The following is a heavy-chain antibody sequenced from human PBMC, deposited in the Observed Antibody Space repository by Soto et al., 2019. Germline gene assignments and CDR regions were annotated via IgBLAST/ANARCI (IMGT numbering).Heavy chain of an antibody. CDR3: AKNSGSYYRWFDP. CDR1: GCAISTYY. J-gene: IGHJ5*02. CDR2: IYYSGST. D-gene: IGHD1-26*01. V-gene: IGHV4-59*01. Sequence: SDTLSLTFAVSGCAISTYYWNWIRQRPGKGLEWIGYIYYSGSTGYNPSLKSRVTISVDTSKNQFSLKLNSVTAADTAVYYCAKNSGSYYRWFDPWGQGTLLTVSS.